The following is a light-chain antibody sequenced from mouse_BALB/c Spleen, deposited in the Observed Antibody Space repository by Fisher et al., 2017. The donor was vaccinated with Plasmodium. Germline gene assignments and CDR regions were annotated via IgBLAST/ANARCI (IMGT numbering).Light chain of an antibody. CDR1: QSISNY. CDR2: YAS. J-gene: IGKJ5*01. Sequence: DIVLTQTPATLSVTPGDRDSLSCGASQSISNYQHWYKQKSHDSPKKLNKYASQSISGIPSRFSGSGSGTDFTLSINSVETEDFGIYFCQHSNSRPLTVGAGTKLWLK. V-gene: IGKV5-45*01. CDR3: QHSNSRPLT.